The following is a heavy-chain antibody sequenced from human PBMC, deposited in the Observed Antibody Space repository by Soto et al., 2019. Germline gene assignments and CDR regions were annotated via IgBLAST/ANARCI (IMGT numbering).Heavy chain of an antibody. V-gene: IGHV4-39*07. D-gene: IGHD5-12*01. CDR3: ERGRGYSGYESYFDY. CDR1: GGSISSSSYY. Sequence: PSETLSLTCTVSGGSISSSSYYWGWIRQPPGKGLEWIGSFYYSGSTYYNPSLKSRVTISVDMSKNQFSLKLSSVTAADTAVYYCERGRGYSGYESYFDYWGQGTLVTVSS. J-gene: IGHJ4*02. CDR2: FYYSGST.